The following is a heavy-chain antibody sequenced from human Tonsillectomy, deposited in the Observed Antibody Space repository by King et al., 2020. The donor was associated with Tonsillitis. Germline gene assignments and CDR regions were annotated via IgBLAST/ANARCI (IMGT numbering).Heavy chain of an antibody. CDR1: GGSISTSSYY. CDR2: INYSGST. D-gene: IGHD3-10*01. J-gene: IGHJ6*03. CDR3: AGMSGSGTLAAYYYYYYYIDV. Sequence: QLQESGPGLVKPSETLSLICTVSGGSISTSSYYWGWIRQPPGKGLEWIGNINYSGSTYYDPSLKSRVTISVDTSMNQFSLKLSSVAAADTSVYYCAGMSGSGTLAAYYYYYYYIDVWGKGTTVTVSS. V-gene: IGHV4-39*01.